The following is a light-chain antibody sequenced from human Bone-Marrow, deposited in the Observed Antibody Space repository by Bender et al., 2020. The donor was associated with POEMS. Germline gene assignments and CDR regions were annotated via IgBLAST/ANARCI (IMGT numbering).Light chain of an antibody. V-gene: IGLV1-44*01. CDR1: SSNIGGIA. CDR3: AAWDDSLNGPV. CDR2: SNN. J-gene: IGLJ3*02. Sequence: SVLTQPPSASGTPGQRVTISCSGSSSNIGGIAVNWYQQLPGTAPKLLIYSNNQRPSGVPARFSGSQSGTSASLAISGLQSEDEADYFCAAWDDSLNGPVFGGGTKLTVL.